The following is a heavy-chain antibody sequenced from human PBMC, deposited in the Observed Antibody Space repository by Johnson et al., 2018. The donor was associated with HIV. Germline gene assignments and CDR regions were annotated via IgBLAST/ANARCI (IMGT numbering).Heavy chain of an antibody. CDR2: ISWNSGSI. J-gene: IGHJ3*02. Sequence: VQLVESGGGLVQPGRSLRLSCAASGFTFDDYAMHWVRQAPGKGLEWVPGISWNSGSIGYADSVKGRFTISRDNAKNTLYLQMNSLSAEDTAVYYCAKGFYSSSSSDAFDILGQGTMVTVSS. V-gene: IGHV3-9*01. D-gene: IGHD6-6*01. CDR3: AKGFYSSSSSDAFDI. CDR1: GFTFDDYA.